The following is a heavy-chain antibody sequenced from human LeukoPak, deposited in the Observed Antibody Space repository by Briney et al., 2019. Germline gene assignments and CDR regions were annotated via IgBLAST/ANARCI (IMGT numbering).Heavy chain of an antibody. CDR2: TSSDLNVK. CDR3: AREGYYGSGSPPSLYFDY. Sequence: GGSLRLSCAASGFTFRNYVIHWVRQAPGKGLGWVAVTSSDLNVKLYADSVKGRFAISRDNSRSTLYLQMNSLRPEDTAIYYCAREGYYGSGSPPSLYFDYWGQGTLVTVSS. D-gene: IGHD3-10*01. J-gene: IGHJ4*02. CDR1: GFTFRNYV. V-gene: IGHV3-30*09.